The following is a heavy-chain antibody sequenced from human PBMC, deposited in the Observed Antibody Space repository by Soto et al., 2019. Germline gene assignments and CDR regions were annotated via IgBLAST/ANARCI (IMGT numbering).Heavy chain of an antibody. CDR1: GGSISSSSYY. CDR3: ARYSGTPRRHPKKSWFDP. D-gene: IGHD1-26*01. V-gene: IGHV4-39*01. J-gene: IGHJ5*02. Sequence: TSETLSLTCTVSGGSISSSSYYWGWIRQPPGKGLEWIGSIYYSGSTYYNPSLKSRVTISVDTSKNQFSLKLSSVTAADTAVYYCARYSGTPRRHPKKSWFDPWGQGTLVTVSS. CDR2: IYYSGST.